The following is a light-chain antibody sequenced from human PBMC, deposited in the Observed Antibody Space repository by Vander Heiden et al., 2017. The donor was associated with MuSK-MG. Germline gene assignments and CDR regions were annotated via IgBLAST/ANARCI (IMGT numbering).Light chain of an antibody. CDR3: QAWDSSTAV. J-gene: IGLJ1*01. CDR2: QSS. V-gene: IGLV3-1*01. CDR1: KLGDKY. Sequence: SSELPQPPSVSVSPGQTASITCSGDKLGDKYACWYQQKPGQSPVLVIYQSSKRPSGIPERFSGSNSGNTATLTISGTQAMDEADYYCQAWDSSTAVFGTGTKVTVL.